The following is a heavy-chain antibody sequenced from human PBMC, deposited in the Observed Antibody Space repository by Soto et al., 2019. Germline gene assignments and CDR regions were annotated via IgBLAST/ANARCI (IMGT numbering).Heavy chain of an antibody. CDR3: ARVKLGYCISTSCYHDY. V-gene: IGHV3-21*01. CDR1: GFSFSHHW. J-gene: IGHJ4*02. Sequence: GGSLRLSCAASGFSFSHHWMNWARQAPGKGLEWVSSISSSSGYIYYADSVKGRFTISRDNAKNSLYLQMNSLRAEDTAVYYCARVKLGYCISTSCYHDYWGQGTLVTVSS. CDR2: ISSSSGYI. D-gene: IGHD2-2*01.